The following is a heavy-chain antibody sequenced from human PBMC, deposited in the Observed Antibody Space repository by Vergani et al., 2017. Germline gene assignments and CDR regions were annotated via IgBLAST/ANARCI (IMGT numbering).Heavy chain of an antibody. CDR2: INPNSGGT. CDR3: AREGYCSGGSCYDSHRLDY. V-gene: IGHV1-2*02. J-gene: IGHJ4*02. CDR1: GYTFTGYY. Sequence: QVQLVQSGAEVKKPGASVKVSCKASGYTFTGYYMHWVRQAPGQGLEWMGWINPNSGGTNYAQKFQGRVTMTRDTSISTAYMELSRLRSDDTAVYYCAREGYCSGGSCYDSHRLDYWGQGTLVTVSS. D-gene: IGHD2-15*01.